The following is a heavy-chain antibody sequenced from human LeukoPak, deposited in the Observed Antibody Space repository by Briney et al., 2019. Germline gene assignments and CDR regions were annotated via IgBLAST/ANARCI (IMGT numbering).Heavy chain of an antibody. V-gene: IGHV3-11*03. J-gene: IGHJ4*02. CDR3: ARLLGGMIVAAY. CDR2: ISSSSTYT. D-gene: IGHD3-22*01. Sequence: GGSLRLSCAASGFTFSDYYMSWIRQAPGRGLEWVSYISSSSTYTNYADSVKGRFTLSRENANNSVYLQMNSLRAEDTALYYCARLLGGMIVAAYWGQGTLVTVSS. CDR1: GFTFSDYY.